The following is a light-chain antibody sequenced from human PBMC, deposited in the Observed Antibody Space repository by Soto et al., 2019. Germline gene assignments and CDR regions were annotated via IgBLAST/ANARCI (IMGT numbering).Light chain of an antibody. V-gene: IGLV2-14*01. Sequence: QSALTQPASVSGSPGQSITISCTGTSSDVGAYNYVSWYQQHPGKAPKLMIFEVSNRPSGVSNRFSGSKSGNTASLTISGLQAEDEADYYCSSYAGSSVLFGGGTKLTVL. J-gene: IGLJ2*01. CDR1: SSDVGAYNY. CDR2: EVS. CDR3: SSYAGSSVL.